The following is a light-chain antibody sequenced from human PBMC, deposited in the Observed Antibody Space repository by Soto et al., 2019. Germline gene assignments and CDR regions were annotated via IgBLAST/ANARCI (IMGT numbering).Light chain of an antibody. Sequence: DIVVTQSPDSLAVSLGERATINCKSSQSVLYTSNNKNYLAWYQQKPGQPPKLLISWASTRESGVPDRFSGSGSGTDFTLTIRNLQPEDVAVYFCQQYLNTVTFGGGTKVEI. V-gene: IGKV4-1*01. CDR2: WAS. CDR1: QSVLYTSNNKNY. CDR3: QQYLNTVT. J-gene: IGKJ4*01.